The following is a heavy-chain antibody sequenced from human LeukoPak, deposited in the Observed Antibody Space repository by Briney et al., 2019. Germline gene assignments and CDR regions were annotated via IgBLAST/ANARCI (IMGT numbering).Heavy chain of an antibody. CDR3: ARDLPYYDSSGYYWAHYYYYYYMDV. CDR2: IIPIFGTA. D-gene: IGHD3-22*01. V-gene: IGHV1-69*05. J-gene: IGHJ6*03. Sequence: SVKVSCKASGGTFSSYAISWVRQAPGQGLEWMGGIIPIFGTANYAQKLQGRVTMTTDTSTSTAYMELRSLRSDDTAVYYCARDLPYYDSSGYYWAHYYYYYYMDVWGKGTTVTVSS. CDR1: GGTFSSYA.